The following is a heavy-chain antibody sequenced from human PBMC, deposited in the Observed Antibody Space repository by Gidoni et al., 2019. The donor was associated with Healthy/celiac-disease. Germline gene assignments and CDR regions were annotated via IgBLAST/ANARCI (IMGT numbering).Heavy chain of an antibody. J-gene: IGHJ4*02. CDR1: GFTFSSYS. Sequence: EVQLVESGGGLVKPGGSLRLSCADSGFTFSSYSMNWVRQASVKGLECVSSISSSSSYIYYADSVKGRFTISRDNAKNSLYLQMNSLRAEDTAVYYCARAGVWARRFDYWGQGTLVTVSS. D-gene: IGHD1-26*01. CDR3: ARAGVWARRFDY. V-gene: IGHV3-21*01. CDR2: ISSSSSYI.